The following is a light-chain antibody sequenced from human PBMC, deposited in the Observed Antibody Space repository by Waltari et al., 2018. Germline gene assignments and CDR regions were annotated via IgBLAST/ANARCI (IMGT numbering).Light chain of an antibody. CDR3: CSSAGRSTL. V-gene: IGLV2-23*01. CDR2: EGS. Sequence: QSALTQPASVSGSPGQSITISCTGTTSDVGNYNLVSWYQQHPGKAPKRRIYEGSRRPAGISNRVSGSTSGNTASLTISGLQAEDEADYYGCSSAGRSTLFGGGTKLTLL. J-gene: IGLJ2*01. CDR1: TSDVGNYNL.